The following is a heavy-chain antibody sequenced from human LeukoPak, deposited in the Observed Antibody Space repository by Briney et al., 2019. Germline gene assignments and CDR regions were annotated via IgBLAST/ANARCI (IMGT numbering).Heavy chain of an antibody. CDR3: ARELIAAAGHYYFDY. J-gene: IGHJ4*02. V-gene: IGHV1-18*01. CDR2: ISAYNGNT. D-gene: IGHD6-13*01. Sequence: VASVKVSCKTSGYTFTSYSISWVRQAPGQGLEWMGWISAYNGNTNYAQKLQGRVTVTTDTSTSTAYMELRSLRSDDTAVYYCARELIAAAGHYYFDYWGQGTLVTVSS. CDR1: GYTFTSYS.